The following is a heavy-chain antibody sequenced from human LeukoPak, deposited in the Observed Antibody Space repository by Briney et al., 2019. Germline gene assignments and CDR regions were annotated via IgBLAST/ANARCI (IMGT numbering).Heavy chain of an antibody. Sequence: GASVKVSCKASGGTFSSYAISWVRQAPGQGLEWMGGIIPIFGTANYAQKFQCRVTITADKSTSTAYMELSSLRSEDTAVYYCARGGELPWGNDAFDIWGQGTMVTVSS. J-gene: IGHJ3*02. CDR3: ARGGELPWGNDAFDI. CDR2: IIPIFGTA. CDR1: GGTFSSYA. V-gene: IGHV1-69*06. D-gene: IGHD1-26*01.